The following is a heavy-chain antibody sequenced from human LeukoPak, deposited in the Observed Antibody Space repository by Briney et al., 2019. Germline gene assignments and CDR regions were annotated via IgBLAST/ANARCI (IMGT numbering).Heavy chain of an antibody. D-gene: IGHD2-15*01. Sequence: SETLSLTCTVSGGSINSSSYYWGWIRQPPGKGLEWIGSIYYSGSTYYNPSLKSRVTISVDTSKNQFSLKLSSVAAADTAVYYCATSPARCSGGSCYYYYYGMDVWGQGTTVTVSS. CDR1: GGSINSSSYY. CDR2: IYYSGST. V-gene: IGHV4-39*01. J-gene: IGHJ6*02. CDR3: ATSPARCSGGSCYYYYYGMDV.